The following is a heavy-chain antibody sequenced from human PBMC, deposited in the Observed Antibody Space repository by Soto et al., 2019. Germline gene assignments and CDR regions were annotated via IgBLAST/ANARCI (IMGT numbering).Heavy chain of an antibody. CDR1: GGSFSSYS. D-gene: IGHD1-26*01. CDR3: ATIVGGIFDY. V-gene: IGHV1-69*06. Sequence: QVQLVQSGADVKKPGSSVKVSCKASGGSFSSYSISWVRQAPGQGLEWMGGIIPMSDTTKYAQNLQGRVTITADKSTSTAYMELSSLRPVDTAVYYCATIVGGIFDYWGQGTLVTVSS. J-gene: IGHJ4*02. CDR2: IIPMSDTT.